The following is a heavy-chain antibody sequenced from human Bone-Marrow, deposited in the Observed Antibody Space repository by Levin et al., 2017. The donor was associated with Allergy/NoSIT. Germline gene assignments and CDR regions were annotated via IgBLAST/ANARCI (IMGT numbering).Heavy chain of an antibody. J-gene: IGHJ4*02. V-gene: IGHV2-5*02. CDR1: GFSLSTSGVG. Sequence: SGPTLVKPTQTLTLTCTFSGFSLSTSGVGVGWIRQPPGKALEWLALIYWDDDKRYSPSLKSRLTITKDTSKNQVVLTMTNMDPVDTATYYCAHSEWRGITMVRGVIYFDYWGQGTLVTVSS. CDR2: IYWDDDK. CDR3: AHSEWRGITMVRGVIYFDY. D-gene: IGHD3-10*01.